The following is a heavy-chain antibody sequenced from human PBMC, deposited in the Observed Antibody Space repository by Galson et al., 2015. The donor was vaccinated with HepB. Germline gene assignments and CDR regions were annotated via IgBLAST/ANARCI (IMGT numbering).Heavy chain of an antibody. CDR2: VGGSGDSI. J-gene: IGHJ4*02. D-gene: IGHD3-16*01. Sequence: SLRLSCAASGFAFSSYSMSWVRQSPGKGLEWVSHVGGSGDSIYYADSVKGRFTISRDNSKNTLYLQMNSLRAEDTALYYCAKGQRVITGYFFDYWGQGTLVTVSS. CDR3: AKGQRVITGYFFDY. V-gene: IGHV3-23*01. CDR1: GFAFSSYS.